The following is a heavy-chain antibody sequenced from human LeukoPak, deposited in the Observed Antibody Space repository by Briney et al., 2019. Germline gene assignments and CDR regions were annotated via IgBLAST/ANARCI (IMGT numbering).Heavy chain of an antibody. J-gene: IGHJ4*02. CDR3: AGSEAYYFDY. CDR2: IYYSGST. Sequence: SETLSLTRTVSGGSISSYYWSWIRQPPGKGLEWVGYIYYSGSTNYNPSLKSRVTISVDTSKNQFSLKLSSVTAADTAVYYCAGSEAYYFDYWGQGTLVTVSS. V-gene: IGHV4-59*01. CDR1: GGSISSYY.